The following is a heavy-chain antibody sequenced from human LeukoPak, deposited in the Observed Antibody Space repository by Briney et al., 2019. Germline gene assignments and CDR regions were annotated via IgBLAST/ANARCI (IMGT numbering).Heavy chain of an antibody. CDR3: ASIGSY. CDR2: ISYDGSNK. Sequence: PGGSLRLSCAASGFTFSSYAMHWVRQAPGKGLEWVAVISYDGSNKYYADSVKGRFTISRDNSKNTLNLQMNSLRAEDTAVYYCASIGSYWGQGTLVTVFS. CDR1: GFTFSSYA. D-gene: IGHD2-15*01. J-gene: IGHJ4*02. V-gene: IGHV3-30-3*01.